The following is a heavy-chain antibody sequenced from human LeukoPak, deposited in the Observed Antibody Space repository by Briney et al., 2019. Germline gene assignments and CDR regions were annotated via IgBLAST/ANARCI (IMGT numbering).Heavy chain of an antibody. J-gene: IGHJ4*02. Sequence: SETLSLTCTVSGGSISSSSYYWGWIRQPPGKGLEWIGSIYYSGSTYYNPSLKSRVTISVDTSKNQFSLKLSSVTAADTAVYYCASLQGYYDFWSGLGGARGYFDYWGQGTLVTVSS. D-gene: IGHD3-3*01. CDR1: GGSISSSSYY. CDR3: ASLQGYYDFWSGLGGARGYFDY. V-gene: IGHV4-39*01. CDR2: IYYSGST.